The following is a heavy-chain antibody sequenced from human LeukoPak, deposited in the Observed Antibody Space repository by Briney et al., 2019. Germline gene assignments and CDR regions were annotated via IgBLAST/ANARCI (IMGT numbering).Heavy chain of an antibody. CDR2: IYTSGST. CDR3: ARDENTIFGVVNWFDP. J-gene: IGHJ5*02. D-gene: IGHD3-3*01. Sequence: SETLSLTCTVSGGFISSYYWSWIRQPAGKGLGWIGRIYTSGSTNYNPSLKSRVTMSVDTSKNQFSLKLSSVTAADTAAYYCARDENTIFGVVNWFDPWGQGTLVTVSS. V-gene: IGHV4-4*07. CDR1: GGFISSYY.